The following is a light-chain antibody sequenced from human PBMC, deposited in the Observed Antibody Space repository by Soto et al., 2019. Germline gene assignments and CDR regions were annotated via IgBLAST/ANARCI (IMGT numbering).Light chain of an antibody. CDR3: SSHTSSSNYV. CDR2: DVS. Sequence: QSVLNQPPSASGSPGQSVTISCTGTSSDVGGYNYVSWYQQHPGKAPKLMIYDVSKRPSGVSNRFSGSKSGNTASLTISGLQAEDEADYYCSSHTSSSNYVFGTGTKVTVL. J-gene: IGLJ1*01. V-gene: IGLV2-14*01. CDR1: SSDVGGYNY.